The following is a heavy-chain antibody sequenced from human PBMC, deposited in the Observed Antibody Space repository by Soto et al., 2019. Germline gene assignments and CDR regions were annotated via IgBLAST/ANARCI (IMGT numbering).Heavy chain of an antibody. CDR2: IYYSWST. D-gene: IGHD3-16*01. CDR1: GGSISSYY. V-gene: IGHV4-59*01. J-gene: IGHJ4*02. CDR3: ARAWGGWADY. Sequence: QVQLQESGPGLVKPSETLSLTCTVSGGSISSYYWSWIRQPPGKGLEWIGDIYYSWSTNYNPSLKRRANKLVDMSKNHFFLKLSPVRAADTAVYFFARAWGGWADYWGQGTLVTVSS.